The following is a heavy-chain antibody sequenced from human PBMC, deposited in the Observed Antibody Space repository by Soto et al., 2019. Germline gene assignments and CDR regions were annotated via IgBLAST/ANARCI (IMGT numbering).Heavy chain of an antibody. J-gene: IGHJ6*03. CDR2: ISGSAATT. D-gene: IGHD2-15*01. V-gene: IGHV3-23*01. Sequence: EVQLLESWGGLVQPGGSLRLSCAASGFTFSSYAMSWVRQAPGKGLEWVSAISGSAATTFYADSVKGRFTVSRDNSKNTLYLQMNSLRAEDTAVYYCARGPRYCSGYSCDYYMDVWGKGTTVTVSS. CDR1: GFTFSSYA. CDR3: ARGPRYCSGYSCDYYMDV.